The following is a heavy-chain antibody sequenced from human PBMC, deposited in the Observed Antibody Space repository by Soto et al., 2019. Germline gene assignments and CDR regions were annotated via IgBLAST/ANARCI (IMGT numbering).Heavy chain of an antibody. Sequence: ASVKVSCKASGYTFTGYYMRWVRQAPGQGLEWMGWINPNSGGTNYARKFQGWVTMTRDTSISTAYMELSRLRSDDTAVYYCARARAPGSSSSWVDYWGQGTLVTVSS. D-gene: IGHD6-6*01. CDR2: INPNSGGT. J-gene: IGHJ4*02. CDR1: GYTFTGYY. CDR3: ARARAPGSSSSWVDY. V-gene: IGHV1-2*04.